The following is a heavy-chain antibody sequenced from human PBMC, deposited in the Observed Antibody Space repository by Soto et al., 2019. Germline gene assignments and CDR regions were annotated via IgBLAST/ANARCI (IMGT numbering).Heavy chain of an antibody. V-gene: IGHV3-33*01. CDR3: AREGGGYSYGYFDY. Sequence: GGSLRLSCAASGFTFSSYGMHWVRQAPGKGLEWVAVIWYDGSNKYYADSVKGRFTISRDNSKNTLYLQMNSLRAEDTAVYYCAREGGGYSYGYFDYWGQGTLVTVSS. CDR1: GFTFSSYG. CDR2: IWYDGSNK. J-gene: IGHJ4*02. D-gene: IGHD5-18*01.